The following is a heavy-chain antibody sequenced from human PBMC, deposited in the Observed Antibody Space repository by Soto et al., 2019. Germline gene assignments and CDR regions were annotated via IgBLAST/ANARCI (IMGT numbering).Heavy chain of an antibody. CDR2: ISVSGSDT. CDR1: GLTFSSYA. V-gene: IGHV3-23*01. J-gene: IGHJ6*02. Sequence: EVHMLQSGGGLVQPGGSLRLSCEASGLTFSSYAMNWVRQAPGKGLEWVSGISVSGSDTYYADSVKGRFNISRDNSKNTLDLHMNSLTSGDTAVYYCAACGRLTVFGVVVEGGVYSYGMDVWGQGTKVTVSS. D-gene: IGHD3-3*01. CDR3: AACGRLTVFGVVVEGGVYSYGMDV.